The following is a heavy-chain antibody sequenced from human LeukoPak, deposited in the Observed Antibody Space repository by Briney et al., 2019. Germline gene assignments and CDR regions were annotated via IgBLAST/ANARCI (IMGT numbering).Heavy chain of an antibody. Sequence: PSETLSLICTVSGGSISSYYWSWIRQPPGKGLEWIGYIYYSGSTNYNPSLKSRVTISVDTSKNQFSLKLSSVTAADTAVYYCARGGRIQLWLHVFDYWGQGTLVTVSS. CDR1: GGSISSYY. CDR3: ARGGRIQLWLHVFDY. D-gene: IGHD5-18*01. CDR2: IYYSGST. V-gene: IGHV4-59*01. J-gene: IGHJ4*02.